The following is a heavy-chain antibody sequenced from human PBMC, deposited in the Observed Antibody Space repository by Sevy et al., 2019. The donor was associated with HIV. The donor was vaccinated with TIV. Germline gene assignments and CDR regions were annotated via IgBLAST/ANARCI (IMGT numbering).Heavy chain of an antibody. D-gene: IGHD2-15*01. CDR1: GFTFGTFG. Sequence: GGSLRLSCAASGFTFGTFGMHWVRQAPGKGLEWVAVISYDGSSKYYGDSVKGRFTISRDNSKNTLYLQMNSLRAEDTAVYYCARGPSVVVVAANYFDYWGQGTLVTVSS. CDR2: ISYDGSSK. V-gene: IGHV3-30*03. J-gene: IGHJ4*02. CDR3: ARGPSVVVVAANYFDY.